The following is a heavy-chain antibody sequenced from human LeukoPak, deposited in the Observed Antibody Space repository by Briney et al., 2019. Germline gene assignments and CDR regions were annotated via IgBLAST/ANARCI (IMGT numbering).Heavy chain of an antibody. CDR1: GVSISSGDYY. Sequence: SETLSLTCSISGVSISSGDYYWSWIRQPPGMGLEWIGYIYYSGSTYYNPSLKSRVTISVDTSKNQFSLKLSSVTAADTAVYYCARGHSSSWYDYWGQGTLVTVSS. V-gene: IGHV4-30-4*01. CDR3: ARGHSSSWYDY. J-gene: IGHJ4*02. CDR2: IYYSGST. D-gene: IGHD6-13*01.